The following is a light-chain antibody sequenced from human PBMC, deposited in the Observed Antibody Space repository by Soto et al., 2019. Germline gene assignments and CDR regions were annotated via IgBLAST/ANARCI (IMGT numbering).Light chain of an antibody. CDR3: RQSYTTPFT. Sequence: DIEMTQSPSSLSASIRDRVTITCRASQSISSYLNWYQQKPGKAPELLIYAASSWPSGVPSSFSGSGSGTAFTLTISTGQPEDFATYYCRQSYTTPFTFGGGTKVQMK. CDR2: AAS. V-gene: IGKV1-39*01. J-gene: IGKJ4*01. CDR1: QSISSY.